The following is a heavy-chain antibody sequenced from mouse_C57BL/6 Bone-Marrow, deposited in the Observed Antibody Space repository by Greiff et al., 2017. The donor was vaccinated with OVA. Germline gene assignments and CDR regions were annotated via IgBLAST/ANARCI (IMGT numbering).Heavy chain of an antibody. D-gene: IGHD2-5*01. CDR3: ASYYSNVECFDV. V-gene: IGHV1-50*01. CDR2: IDPSDGYT. J-gene: IGHJ1*03. Sequence: QVQLQQPGAELVKPGASVKLSCKASGYTFTSYWMQWVKQRPGQGLEWIGAIDPSDGYTNYNQKFKGKATLTVDTSSSTAYMQLSSLTSEDSAVYYCASYYSNVECFDVWGTGTTVTVSS. CDR1: GYTFTSYW.